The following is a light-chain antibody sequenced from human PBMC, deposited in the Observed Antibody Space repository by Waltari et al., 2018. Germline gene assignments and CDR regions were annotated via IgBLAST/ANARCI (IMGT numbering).Light chain of an antibody. V-gene: IGKV3-15*01. CDR1: QSVSNN. CDR2: GAS. Sequence: EIVQTQSPAILSVSPGERATLSYRASQSVSNNLAWYQQKPGQAPRRLIYGASARATRVPARFSGSGSGTDFTLTISSLQSEDFAVYFCQHYNAWPRAFGQGTRVEIK. CDR3: QHYNAWPRA. J-gene: IGKJ1*01.